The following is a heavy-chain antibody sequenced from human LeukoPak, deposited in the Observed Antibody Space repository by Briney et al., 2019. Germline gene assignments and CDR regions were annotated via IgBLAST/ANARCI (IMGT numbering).Heavy chain of an antibody. CDR1: GYTFTGYY. D-gene: IGHD6-19*01. CDR2: INPNSGGT. Sequence: ASVKVSCKASGYTFTGYYMHWVRQAPGQGLEWMGWINPNSGGTNYAQKFQGRVTMTRDTSISTAYMELSRLRSDDTAVYYCARDLRSGSGWYWVFDYWGQGTLVTVSS. J-gene: IGHJ4*02. CDR3: ARDLRSGSGWYWVFDY. V-gene: IGHV1-2*02.